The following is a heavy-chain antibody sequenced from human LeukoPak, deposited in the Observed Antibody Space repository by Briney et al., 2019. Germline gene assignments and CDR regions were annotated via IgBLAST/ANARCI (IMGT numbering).Heavy chain of an antibody. CDR3: ARDLLGPVYKISAGYYGNLDH. J-gene: IGHJ4*02. V-gene: IGHV1-46*01. D-gene: IGHD3-3*01. CDR1: GYTFTSHY. Sequence: GASVKVSCKATGYTFTSHYLHWVRQAPGQGPEWMGMINHSGGSTNYAPKFQGRVTMTRDMSTNTVHMEVRSLRSEDTAVFYCARDLLGPVYKISAGYYGNLDHWGQGTPVTVSS. CDR2: INHSGGST.